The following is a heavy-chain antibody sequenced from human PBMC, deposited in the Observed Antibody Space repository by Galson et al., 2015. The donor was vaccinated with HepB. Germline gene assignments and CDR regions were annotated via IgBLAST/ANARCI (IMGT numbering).Heavy chain of an antibody. CDR3: ARAPWPYSSSWEPIDI. CDR2: ISTYSGNT. D-gene: IGHD6-13*01. J-gene: IGHJ3*02. Sequence: SVKVSCKASGYTFTTYDITWVRQAPGQGLEWVGWISTYSGNTNYAQKLQGRVTMTTDTSTSTAYMELRSLRSDDTAVYYCARAPWPYSSSWEPIDIWGQGTMVTVSS. V-gene: IGHV1-18*01. CDR1: GYTFTTYD.